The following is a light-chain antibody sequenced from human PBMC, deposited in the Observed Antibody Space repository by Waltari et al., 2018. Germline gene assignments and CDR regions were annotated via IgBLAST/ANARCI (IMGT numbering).Light chain of an antibody. CDR2: GAS. Sequence: EIVLTQSPGTLSVSPGERVTVSCRASQTITGSWLTWYHQKPGQAPRLLIYGASNRAPGLPDRFSGSGSGTDFTLTISRLDPEDSAIYYCQQYDGSVVTFGGGTKVEIK. CDR1: QTITGSW. CDR3: QQYDGSVVT. J-gene: IGKJ4*01. V-gene: IGKV3-20*01.